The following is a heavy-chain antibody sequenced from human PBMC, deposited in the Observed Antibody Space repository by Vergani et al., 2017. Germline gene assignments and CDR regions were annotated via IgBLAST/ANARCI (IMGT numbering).Heavy chain of an antibody. V-gene: IGHV3-23*04. Sequence: EVQLVESGGGLVQPGGSLRLSCAASGFTVSSNYMSWVRQAPGKGLEWVSAISGSGGSTYYADSVKGRFTISRDNSKNTLYLQMNSLRAEDTAVYYCATFTRGIAAHPLDYWGQGTLVTVSS. D-gene: IGHD6-6*01. J-gene: IGHJ4*02. CDR2: ISGSGGST. CDR3: ATFTRGIAAHPLDY. CDR1: GFTVSSNY.